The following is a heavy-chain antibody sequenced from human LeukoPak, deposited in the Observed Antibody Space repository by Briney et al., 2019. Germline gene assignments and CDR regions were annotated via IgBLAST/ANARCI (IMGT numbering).Heavy chain of an antibody. CDR3: ASYDIGGGGIDY. CDR1: GFTFSSYS. V-gene: IGHV3-21*01. Sequence: GGSLRLSCAASGFTFSSYSMNWVRQAPGKGLEWVSSISSSSSYIYYADSVKGRFTISRDNAKNSLYLQMNSLRAEDTAVYYCASYDIGGGGIDYWGQGTRVTVSS. D-gene: IGHD3-22*01. J-gene: IGHJ4*02. CDR2: ISSSSSYI.